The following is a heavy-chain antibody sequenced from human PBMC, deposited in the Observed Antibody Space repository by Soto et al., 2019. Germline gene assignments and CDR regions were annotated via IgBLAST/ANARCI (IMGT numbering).Heavy chain of an antibody. Sequence: QVQLVESGGGVVQPGRSLRLSCAASGFTFRTYAMHWGRQAPGKGLEWVAVMSYNGDNTDYADSVKGRFTISRDNSKNTLYLQMSSLRVEDTAVSYCARDRLGMPVTGTTWFDPWGKGILVTVSS. D-gene: IGHD6-19*01. V-gene: IGHV3-30*04. CDR2: MSYNGDNT. CDR1: GFTFRTYA. CDR3: ARDRLGMPVTGTTWFDP. J-gene: IGHJ5*02.